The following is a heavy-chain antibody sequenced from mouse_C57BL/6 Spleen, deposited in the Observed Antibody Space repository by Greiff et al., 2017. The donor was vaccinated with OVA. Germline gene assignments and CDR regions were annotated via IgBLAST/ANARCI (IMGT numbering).Heavy chain of an antibody. D-gene: IGHD3-2*02. CDR1: GYAFSSYW. CDR3: ARGGSSGYTFYFDY. J-gene: IGHJ2*01. Sequence: QVQLKESGAELVKPGASVKISCKASGYAFSSYWMNWVKQRPGKGLEWIGQIYPGDGDTNYNGKFKGKATLTADKSSSTAYMQLSSLTSEDSAVYFCARGGSSGYTFYFDYWGQGTTLTVSS. V-gene: IGHV1-80*01. CDR2: IYPGDGDT.